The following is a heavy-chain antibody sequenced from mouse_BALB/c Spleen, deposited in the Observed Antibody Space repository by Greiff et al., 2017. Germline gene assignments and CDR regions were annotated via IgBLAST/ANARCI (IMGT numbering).Heavy chain of an antibody. CDR2: ISSGGSYT. J-gene: IGHJ4*01. Sequence: EVKLVESGGGLVKPGGSLKLSCAASGFTFSSYTMSWVRQTPEKRLEWVATISSGGSYTYYPDSVKGRFTISRDNAKNTLYLQMSSLKSEDTAMYYCTRHGAARATDAMDYWGQGTSVTVSS. CDR1: GFTFSSYT. V-gene: IGHV5-6-4*01. D-gene: IGHD3-1*01. CDR3: TRHGAARATDAMDY.